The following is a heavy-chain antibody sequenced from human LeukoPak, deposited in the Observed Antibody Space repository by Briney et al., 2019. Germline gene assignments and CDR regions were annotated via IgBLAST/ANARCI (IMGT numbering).Heavy chain of an antibody. Sequence: GGSLRLSCAASGFTFSSYAMSWVRQAPGKGLEWVSAISGSGGSTYYADSVKGRFTISRDNSKNTLYLQMNSLRAEDTAVYYCAREILSGAEANYFYMDVWGKGTTVTISS. V-gene: IGHV3-23*01. CDR2: ISGSGGST. J-gene: IGHJ6*03. D-gene: IGHD1-26*01. CDR1: GFTFSSYA. CDR3: AREILSGAEANYFYMDV.